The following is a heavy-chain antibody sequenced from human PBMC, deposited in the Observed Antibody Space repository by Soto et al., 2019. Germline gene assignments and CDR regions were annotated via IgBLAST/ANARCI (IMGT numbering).Heavy chain of an antibody. CDR2: IGGTDGDSDGVP. Sequence: VQLLESGGDLVQPGGSLRLSCVASGFILNNYAMSWVRQAPGRGLEWVATIGGTDGDSDGVPWYEDSVKGRLTISRDSSANTLFLHMDNLRAEASALYYCVKRGRNWGAFDFWGQGTTVVVSS. CDR1: GFILNNYA. J-gene: IGHJ3*01. CDR3: VKRGRNWGAFDF. D-gene: IGHD7-27*01. V-gene: IGHV3-23*01.